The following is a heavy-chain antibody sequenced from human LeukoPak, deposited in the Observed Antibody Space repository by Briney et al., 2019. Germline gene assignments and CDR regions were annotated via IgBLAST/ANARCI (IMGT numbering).Heavy chain of an antibody. CDR3: ARVTWVYCSGGSCYSPYYYGMDV. V-gene: IGHV4-30-2*01. D-gene: IGHD2-15*01. J-gene: IGHJ6*02. CDR2: INHSGST. CDR1: GGSISSGGYY. Sequence: SQTLSLTCTVSGGSISSGGYYWSWIRQPPGKGLEWIGEINHSGSTNYNPSLKSRVTISVDTSKNQFSLKLSSVTAADTAVYYCARVTWVYCSGGSCYSPYYYGMDVWGQGTTVTVSS.